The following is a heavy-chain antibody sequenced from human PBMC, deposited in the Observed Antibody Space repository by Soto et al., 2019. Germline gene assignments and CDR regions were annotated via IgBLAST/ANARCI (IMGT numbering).Heavy chain of an antibody. Sequence: ASVKVSCKVSGYTLTELSMHWVRQAPGKGLEWMGGFGPEDGETIYAQKFQGRVTMTEDTSTDTAYMELSSLRSEDTAVYYCATTIAAAGTGGWFDPWGQGTLVTVSS. J-gene: IGHJ5*02. CDR2: FGPEDGET. V-gene: IGHV1-24*01. CDR1: GYTLTELS. CDR3: ATTIAAAGTGGWFDP. D-gene: IGHD6-13*01.